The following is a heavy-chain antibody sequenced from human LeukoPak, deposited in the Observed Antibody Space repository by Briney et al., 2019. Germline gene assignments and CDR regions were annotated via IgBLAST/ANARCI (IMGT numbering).Heavy chain of an antibody. CDR1: GFTISGNY. V-gene: IGHV3-53*01. Sequence: PGGSLRLSCAASGFTISGNYMSWVRQAPGKGLEWVSVIYSGGGAYYADSVKGRFTMSRDNPKNTLYLQMNSLRPEDTAVYYCARAWSSSYDYWGQGTLVTVSS. CDR2: IYSGGGA. J-gene: IGHJ4*02. D-gene: IGHD6-13*01. CDR3: ARAWSSSYDY.